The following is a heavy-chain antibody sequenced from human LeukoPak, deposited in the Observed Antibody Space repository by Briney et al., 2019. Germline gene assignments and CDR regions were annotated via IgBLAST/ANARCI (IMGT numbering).Heavy chain of an antibody. CDR3: ARDLAH. Sequence: SETLSLTCAVYGGSFSGYYWSWIRQPPGKGLEWIGEINHSGSTNYNPSLKSRVTISVDTSKNQFSLKLSSVTAADTAVYYCARDLAHWGQGTLVTVSS. V-gene: IGHV4-34*01. CDR1: GGSFSGYY. CDR2: INHSGST. J-gene: IGHJ4*02.